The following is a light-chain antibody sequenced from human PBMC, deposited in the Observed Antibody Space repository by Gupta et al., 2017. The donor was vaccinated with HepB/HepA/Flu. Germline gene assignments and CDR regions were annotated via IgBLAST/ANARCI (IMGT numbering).Light chain of an antibody. V-gene: IGKV3-20*01. CDR1: QSVTNNY. CDR2: GAS. Sequence: EIVLTQSPGTLSLSSGERATLSCRASQSVTNNYLAWYQQIPGQAPRLLIYGASSRATTIPDRFSGSGSGTDFTLTISRLEPEDFAVYYCQQYGSSPITFGQGTRLE. CDR3: QQYGSSPIT. J-gene: IGKJ5*01.